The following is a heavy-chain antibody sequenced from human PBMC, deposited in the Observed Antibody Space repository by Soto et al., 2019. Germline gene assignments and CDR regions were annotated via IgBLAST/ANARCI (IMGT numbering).Heavy chain of an antibody. Sequence: KTSETLSLTCTVCGDSIRSSYWSWVRQPPGRGLEWIGYVYHTGTTNSNPSLKSRVTISADTSKNLFSLKLISVTPADTAVYFCARDMSGGSSWYEFDSWGPGTLVTVSS. D-gene: IGHD6-13*01. J-gene: IGHJ4*02. CDR1: GDSIRSSY. V-gene: IGHV4-59*01. CDR2: VYHTGTT. CDR3: ARDMSGGSSWYEFDS.